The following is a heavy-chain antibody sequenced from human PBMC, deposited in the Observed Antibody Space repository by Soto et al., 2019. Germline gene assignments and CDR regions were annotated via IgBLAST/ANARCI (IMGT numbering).Heavy chain of an antibody. D-gene: IGHD2-2*01. CDR1: GGSVSSGSYY. CDR2: IYYSGST. J-gene: IGHJ6*02. Sequence: QVQLQESGPGLVKPSETLSLTCTVSGGSVSSGSYYWSWIRQPPGKGLEWIGYIYYSGSTNYNPSLTSRVTISVDTSKNQFSLKLSSVTAADTAVYYCARVQRENGMDVWGQGTTVTVSS. V-gene: IGHV4-61*01. CDR3: ARVQRENGMDV.